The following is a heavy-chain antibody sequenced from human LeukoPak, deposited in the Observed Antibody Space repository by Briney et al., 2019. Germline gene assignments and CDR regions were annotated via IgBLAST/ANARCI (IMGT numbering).Heavy chain of an antibody. D-gene: IGHD6-19*01. CDR2: IDGSGGTS. Sequence: GGSLRLSCAASGYTYSSYTMLWVRQAPGKGLEWVSAIDGSGGTSFYGDSVKARFTISRDNSKNTLYLQMNSLRAEDTALYYCAKRVAEQSTSWYIDIWGLGTTVTVSS. V-gene: IGHV3-23*02. CDR3: AKRVAEQSTSWYIDI. J-gene: IGHJ3*02. CDR1: GYTYSSYT.